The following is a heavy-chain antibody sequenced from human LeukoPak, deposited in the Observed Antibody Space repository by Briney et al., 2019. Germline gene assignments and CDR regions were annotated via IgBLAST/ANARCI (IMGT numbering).Heavy chain of an antibody. V-gene: IGHV1-24*01. J-gene: IGHJ4*02. Sequence: ASVKVSCKVSGYTLTELSMHWVRQAPGKGLEWMGGFDPEDGETIYAQKFQGRVTMTEDTSTDTAYMELSSLRSEDTAVYYCATAYCSSTGCSPYFDYWGQGTLVTVSS. CDR3: ATAYCSSTGCSPYFDY. CDR1: GYTLTELS. D-gene: IGHD2-2*01. CDR2: FDPEDGET.